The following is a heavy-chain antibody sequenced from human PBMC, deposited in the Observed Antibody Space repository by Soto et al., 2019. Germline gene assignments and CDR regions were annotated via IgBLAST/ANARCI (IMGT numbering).Heavy chain of an antibody. CDR2: IYYSGST. CDR3: VRGGSQQLVDYYYGMDV. D-gene: IGHD6-6*01. Sequence: ASETLSLTCTVSGGSISSYYWSWIRQPPGKGLEWIGYIYYSGSTNYNPSLKSRVTISVDTSKNQFSLKLSSVTAADTAVYCCVRGGSQQLVDYYYGMDVWGQGTTVTVSS. CDR1: GGSISSYY. V-gene: IGHV4-59*01. J-gene: IGHJ6*02.